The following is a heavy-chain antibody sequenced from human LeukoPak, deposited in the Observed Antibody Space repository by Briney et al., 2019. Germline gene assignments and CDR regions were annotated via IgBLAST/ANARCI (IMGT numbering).Heavy chain of an antibody. J-gene: IGHJ4*02. CDR2: ISSSGSAI. CDR1: GFTFSSYE. Sequence: PGGSLRLSCAASGFTFSSYEMNWGRQAPGKGLEWVSYISSSGSAIYYADSVKGRFTISRDNAKNSLYLQMNSLRAEDTAVYYCARTLYYYDSSGYYEDYWGQGTLVTVSS. V-gene: IGHV3-48*03. CDR3: ARTLYYYDSSGYYEDY. D-gene: IGHD3-22*01.